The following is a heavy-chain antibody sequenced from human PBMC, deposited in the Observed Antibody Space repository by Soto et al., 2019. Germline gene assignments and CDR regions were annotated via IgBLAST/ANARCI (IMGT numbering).Heavy chain of an antibody. CDR2: IYYSGST. Sequence: QVQLQESGPGLVKPSQTLSLTCTVSGGSISSGDYYWSWIRQPPGKGLEWIGYIYYSGSTYYNPALKSRVTIAVGTSKNQFSLKLSSVTAADTAVYYCARDPGYYGSGSYYGRFDPWGQGTLVTVSS. V-gene: IGHV4-30-4*01. CDR3: ARDPGYYGSGSYYGRFDP. D-gene: IGHD3-10*01. CDR1: GGSISSGDYY. J-gene: IGHJ5*02.